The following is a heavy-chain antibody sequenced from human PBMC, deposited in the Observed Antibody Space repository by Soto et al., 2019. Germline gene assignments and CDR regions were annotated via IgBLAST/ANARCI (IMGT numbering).Heavy chain of an antibody. D-gene: IGHD4-4*01. CDR3: ARGTSNVFDY. CDR2: INHSGST. CDR1: GGSFSGYY. V-gene: IGHV4-34*01. Sequence: XETLSLTCAVYGGSFSGYYWSWIRQPPGKGLEWIGEINHSGSTNYNPSLKSRVTISVDTSKNQFSLKLSSVTAADTAVYYCARGTSNVFDYWGQGTLVTVSS. J-gene: IGHJ4*02.